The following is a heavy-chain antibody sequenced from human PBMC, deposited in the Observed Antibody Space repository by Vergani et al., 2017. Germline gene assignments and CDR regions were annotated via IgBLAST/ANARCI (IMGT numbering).Heavy chain of an antibody. CDR3: ASEGDPHFNDFYYMDV. Sequence: QVQLVQSGAEVKKPGSSVKVSCKASGGTFSSYAISWVRQAPGQGLEWMGGIIPIFGTANYAQKFQGRVTITADESTSTAYMELSSLRSEDTAVYYCASEGDPHFNDFYYMDVWGKGTTVTVSS. V-gene: IGHV1-69*01. J-gene: IGHJ6*03. CDR1: GGTFSSYA. CDR2: IIPIFGTA. D-gene: IGHD3-16*01.